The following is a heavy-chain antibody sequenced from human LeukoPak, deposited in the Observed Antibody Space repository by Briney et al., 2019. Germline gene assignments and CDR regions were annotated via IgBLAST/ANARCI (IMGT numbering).Heavy chain of an antibody. CDR2: IIPIFGTA. Sequence: SVKVSCKASGGTFSSYAISWVRQAPGQGLEWMGGIIPIFGTANYAQKFQGRVTITADESTSTAYMELSSLRSEDTAVYYCAREVAGRLYFDYWGQRTLVTVSS. D-gene: IGHD6-19*01. CDR3: AREVAGRLYFDY. CDR1: GGTFSSYA. J-gene: IGHJ4*02. V-gene: IGHV1-69*13.